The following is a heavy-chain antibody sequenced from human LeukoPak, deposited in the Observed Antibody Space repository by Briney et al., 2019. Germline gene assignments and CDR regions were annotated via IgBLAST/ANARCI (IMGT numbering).Heavy chain of an antibody. J-gene: IGHJ4*02. V-gene: IGHV4-59*08. CDR3: ARLLDYYDSSGYYHKHFDY. CDR1: GGSISSYY. CDR2: IYYSGST. D-gene: IGHD3-22*01. Sequence: PSEPLSLTCTVSGGSISSYYWSWIRQPPGKGPEWIGYIYYSGSTNYNPSLKSRVTISVDTSKNQFSLKLSSVTAADTAVYYCARLLDYYDSSGYYHKHFDYWGQGALVTVSS.